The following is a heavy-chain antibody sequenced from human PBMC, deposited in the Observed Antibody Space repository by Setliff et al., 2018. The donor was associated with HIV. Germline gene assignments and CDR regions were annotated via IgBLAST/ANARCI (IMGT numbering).Heavy chain of an antibody. J-gene: IGHJ6*03. CDR2: INHSGST. CDR1: GGSFSGYY. D-gene: IGHD3-3*01. Sequence: SETLSLTCAVHGGSFSGYYWSWIRQSPGKGLEWIGEINHSGSTKYNPSLKSRVTISVDTSKNQFSLKLSSVTAADTAVYYCARGTAYYNFWSGYSQDYYYYMDVWGKGTTVTVSS. CDR3: ARGTAYYNFWSGYSQDYYYYMDV. V-gene: IGHV4-34*01.